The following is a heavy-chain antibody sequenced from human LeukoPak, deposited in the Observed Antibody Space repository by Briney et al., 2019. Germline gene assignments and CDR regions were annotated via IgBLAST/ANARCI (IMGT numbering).Heavy chain of an antibody. CDR3: VRPLSYDFWSGIYAFDI. CDR2: INPNSGGT. CDR1: GYTFTGYY. D-gene: IGHD3-3*01. Sequence: ASVKVSCKASGYTFTGYYMHWVRQAPGQGLEWMGWINPNSGGTNYAQKFQGRVTMTRDTSISTAYMELSRLRSDDTAVYYCVRPLSYDFWSGIYAFDIWGQGTMVTVSS. V-gene: IGHV1-2*02. J-gene: IGHJ3*02.